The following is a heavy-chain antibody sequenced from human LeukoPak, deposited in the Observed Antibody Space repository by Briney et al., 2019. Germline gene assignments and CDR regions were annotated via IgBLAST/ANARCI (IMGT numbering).Heavy chain of an antibody. CDR3: ARVQYCSSTSCYAILDY. CDR1: GYTFTGYY. V-gene: IGHV1-2*02. CDR2: INPNSGGT. Sequence: GASVKVSCKASGYTFTGYYMHWVRQAPGQGLEWMGWINPNSGGTNYAQKFQGRVTMTMDTSISTAYMELSRLRSDDTAVYYCARVQYCSSTSCYAILDYWGQGTLVTVSS. D-gene: IGHD2-2*01. J-gene: IGHJ4*02.